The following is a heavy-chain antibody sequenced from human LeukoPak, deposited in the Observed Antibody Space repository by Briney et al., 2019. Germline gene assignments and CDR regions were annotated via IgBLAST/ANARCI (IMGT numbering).Heavy chain of an antibody. CDR2: IYYSGST. D-gene: IGHD1-26*01. CDR1: GGSISSSSYY. J-gene: IGHJ4*02. V-gene: IGHV4-39*02. CDR3: ARDRGSGSYLGY. Sequence: PSETLSLTCTVSGGSISSSSYYWGWIRQPPGKGLEWIGSIYYSGSTYYNPSLKSRVTISVDTSKNQFSLKLSSVTAADTAVYYCARDRGSGSYLGYWGQGTLVTVSS.